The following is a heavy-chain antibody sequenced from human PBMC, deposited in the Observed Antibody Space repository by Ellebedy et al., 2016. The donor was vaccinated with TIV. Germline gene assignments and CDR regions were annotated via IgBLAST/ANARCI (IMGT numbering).Heavy chain of an antibody. CDR3: ARHVQMEWLLSPVYGMDV. D-gene: IGHD3-3*01. J-gene: IGHJ6*02. Sequence: MPSETLSLTCSVSGGSINSYYWDWIRQPPGKGLEWIGYTYYDGSTNYNPSLKSRVTISVDTSKNQFSLKLSSVTAADTAVYYCARHVQMEWLLSPVYGMDVWGQGTTVTVSS. CDR2: TYYDGST. CDR1: GGSINSYY. V-gene: IGHV4-59*08.